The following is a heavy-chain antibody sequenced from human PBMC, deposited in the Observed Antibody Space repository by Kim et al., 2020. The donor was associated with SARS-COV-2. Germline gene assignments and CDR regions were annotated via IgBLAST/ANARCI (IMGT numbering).Heavy chain of an antibody. J-gene: IGHJ4*02. V-gene: IGHV3-74*01. Sequence: DCVKGRVTISRDNAKITVYLQMNSLRAEDTAIYFCARDLRSTWADYYFDYWGQGILVTVSS. CDR3: ARDLRSTWADYYFDY. D-gene: IGHD4-17*01.